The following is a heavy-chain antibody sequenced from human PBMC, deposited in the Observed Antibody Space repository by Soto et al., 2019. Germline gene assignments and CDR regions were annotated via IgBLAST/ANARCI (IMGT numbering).Heavy chain of an antibody. V-gene: IGHV4-59*01. J-gene: IGHJ6*03. CDR1: GGSISSYY. D-gene: IGHD3-10*01. Sequence: SSGTLSLTFTVSGGSISSYYWSWIRQPQGKGLEWIGYIYYSGSTNYNPSLKSRVTTSVDTSKNQFSLKLSSVTAADTAVYYCARDLGYGSGSYPKTNYYYYYMDVWGKGTTVTVSS. CDR3: ARDLGYGSGSYPKTNYYYYYMDV. CDR2: IYYSGST.